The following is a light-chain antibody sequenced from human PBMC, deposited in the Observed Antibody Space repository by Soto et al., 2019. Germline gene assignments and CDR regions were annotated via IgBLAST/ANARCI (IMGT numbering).Light chain of an antibody. CDR3: QPYYSYPLP. J-gene: IGKJ4*01. CDR2: AAS. V-gene: IGKV1-8*01. Sequence: AIRMTQSPSSLSASTGDRVTITCRASQGISSYLAWYQQKPGKAPKLLIYAASTLQSGVPSRFSGSGSGTDFTLTISCLQSEDLPTHYCQPYYSYPLPFGGGTKLDIK. CDR1: QGISSY.